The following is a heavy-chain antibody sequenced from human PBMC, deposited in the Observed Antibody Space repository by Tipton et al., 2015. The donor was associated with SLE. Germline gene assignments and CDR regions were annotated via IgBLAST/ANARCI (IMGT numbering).Heavy chain of an antibody. V-gene: IGHV3-74*01. CDR2: INSDGSTT. D-gene: IGHD3-22*01. J-gene: IGHJ4*02. CDR3: GRSGGYPDY. Sequence: GSLRLSCAASGFTFSSYWMHWVRQAPGKGLVWVSHINSDGSTTNYADSVKGRFTISRDNAKNTVYLQMNSLRAEDTAVYYCGRSGGYPDYWGQGTLVTVSS. CDR1: GFTFSSYW.